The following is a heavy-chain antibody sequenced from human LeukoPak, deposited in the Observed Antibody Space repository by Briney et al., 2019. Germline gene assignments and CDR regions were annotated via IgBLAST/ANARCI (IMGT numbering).Heavy chain of an antibody. CDR3: VKDRTEYFHD. CDR2: ICGDGSCT. V-gene: IGHV3-43*02. Sequence: GGSLRLSCAASGFTFDDYAMHWVRQAPGKGLEWVSLICGDGSCTYYADSVKGRFTISRDSSKNFLYLQMNSLRTEDTALYYCVKDRTEYFHDWGQGTLVTVSS. D-gene: IGHD1-14*01. CDR1: GFTFDDYA. J-gene: IGHJ1*01.